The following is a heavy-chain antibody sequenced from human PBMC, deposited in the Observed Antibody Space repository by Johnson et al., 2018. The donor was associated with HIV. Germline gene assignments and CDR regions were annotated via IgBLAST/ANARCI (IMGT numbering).Heavy chain of an antibody. V-gene: IGHV3-30*02. CDR1: RFTLSSYG. CDR2: IRDDESNK. CDR3: ARASVSSPRYSSSSDDAFDT. Sequence: QVQQVEPGGAVFQPGGSLRLSGAASRFTLSSYGMHWVRQAPGKGLEWVAFIRDDESNKYYADSVKGRFTISRDNSKNTLYLQMNSLRAEDTAVYYCARASVSSPRYSSSSDDAFDTWGQGTMVTVSA. J-gene: IGHJ3*02. D-gene: IGHD6-6*01.